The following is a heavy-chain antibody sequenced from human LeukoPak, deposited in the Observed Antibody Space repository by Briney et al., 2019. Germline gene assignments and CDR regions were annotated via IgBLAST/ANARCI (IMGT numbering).Heavy chain of an antibody. D-gene: IGHD6-13*01. CDR2: IYYSGST. CDR3: ARDVIAALTLGSYFDY. V-gene: IGHV4-39*07. Sequence: SETLSLTCTVSGGSISSSSYYWGWIRQPPGKGLEWIGSIYYSGSTYYNPSLKSRVTISVDTSKNQFSLKLSSVTAADTAVYYCARDVIAALTLGSYFDYWGQGTLVTVSS. CDR1: GGSISSSSYY. J-gene: IGHJ4*02.